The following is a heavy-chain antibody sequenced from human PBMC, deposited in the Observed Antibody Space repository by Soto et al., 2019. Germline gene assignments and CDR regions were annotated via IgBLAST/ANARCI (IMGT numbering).Heavy chain of an antibody. V-gene: IGHV1-18*04. D-gene: IGHD6-6*01. CDR3: ARDPKQLVRTYYYYGMDV. CDR2: ISAYNGNT. J-gene: IGHJ6*02. CDR1: GYTFTSYG. Sequence: ASVKVSCKASGYTFTSYGISWVRQAPGQGLEWMGWISAYNGNTDYAQKLQGRVTMTTDTSTSTAYMELRSLRSDDTAVYYCARDPKQLVRTYYYYGMDVWGQGTTVTVSS.